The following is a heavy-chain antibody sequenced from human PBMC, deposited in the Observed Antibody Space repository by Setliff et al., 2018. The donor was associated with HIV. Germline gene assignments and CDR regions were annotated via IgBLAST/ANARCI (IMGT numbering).Heavy chain of an antibody. D-gene: IGHD2-15*01. Sequence: PGGSLRLSCAASGFTFSDYGMHWVRQAPGKGLEWVAVIWSDGSTKYYADSVKGRFTISRDNSKNTVYLQMNSLRAEDTAVYYCAKGTYCSGGSCYSGFLDYWGQGTLVTSPQ. V-gene: IGHV3-30*02. CDR1: GFTFSDYG. CDR3: AKGTYCSGGSCYSGFLDY. J-gene: IGHJ4*02. CDR2: IWSDGSTK.